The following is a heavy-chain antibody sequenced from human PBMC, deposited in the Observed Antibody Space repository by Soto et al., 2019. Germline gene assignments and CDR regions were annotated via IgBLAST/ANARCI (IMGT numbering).Heavy chain of an antibody. J-gene: IGHJ4*02. Sequence: GPLRLSGAASGFSCSSYWMSWLRQAPGKGLEWVANIKQDGSENYYVDSVRGRFTISRDNAKNSLYLQMNSLRAEDTAVYYCVRDFEGSYGYGPFDYRAQGTLVTVSS. D-gene: IGHD5-18*01. CDR3: VRDFEGSYGYGPFDY. CDR1: GFSCSSYW. V-gene: IGHV3-7*03. CDR2: IKQDGSEN.